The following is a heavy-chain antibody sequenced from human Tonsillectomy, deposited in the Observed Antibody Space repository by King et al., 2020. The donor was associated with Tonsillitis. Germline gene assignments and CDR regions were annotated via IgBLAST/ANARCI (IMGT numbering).Heavy chain of an antibody. Sequence: VQLVESGGGLVQPGGSLRLSCAASGFTFSSYAMSWVRQAPGKGLEWVSGISASGGSTYSADSVKGRFTISRDNSRNTLYLQMNSQRAEDTAVYYCAKDKVATMPRDAFDFWGQGTMVTVSS. D-gene: IGHD5-12*01. CDR1: GFTFSSYA. CDR2: ISASGGST. CDR3: AKDKVATMPRDAFDF. J-gene: IGHJ3*01. V-gene: IGHV3-23*04.